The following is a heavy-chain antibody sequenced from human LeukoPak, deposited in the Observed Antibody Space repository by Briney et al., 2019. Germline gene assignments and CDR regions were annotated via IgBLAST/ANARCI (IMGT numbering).Heavy chain of an antibody. CDR3: ATLEIGGWFDP. CDR2: ISAYNGNT. J-gene: IGHJ5*02. Sequence: ASVKVSCKASGYTFTSYGISWVRQAPGQGLEWMGWISAYNGNTNYAQKLQGRVTITTDTSTSTAYMELRSLRSDDTAVYYCATLEIGGWFDPWGQGTLVTVSS. V-gene: IGHV1-18*01. CDR1: GYTFTSYG. D-gene: IGHD4-23*01.